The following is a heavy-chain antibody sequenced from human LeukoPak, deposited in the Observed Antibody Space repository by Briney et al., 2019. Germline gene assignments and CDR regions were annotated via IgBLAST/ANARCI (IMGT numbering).Heavy chain of an antibody. CDR3: AKDLPHDYGDYGNGMDV. CDR2: ISGSGGST. V-gene: IGHV3-23*01. Sequence: GGSLRLSCAASGFTFSSYAMSWVRQAPGKGLEWVSAISGSGGSTYYADSVKGRFTISRDNSKNTLYLQMNSLRAEDTAVYYCAKDLPHDYGDYGNGMDVWGQGTTVTVSS. CDR1: GFTFSSYA. D-gene: IGHD4-17*01. J-gene: IGHJ6*02.